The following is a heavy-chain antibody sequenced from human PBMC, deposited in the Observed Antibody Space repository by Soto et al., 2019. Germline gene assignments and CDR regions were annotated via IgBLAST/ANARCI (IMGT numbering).Heavy chain of an antibody. Sequence: GGSLRLSCAASGFTFSSYAMTWVRQAPGKGLEWVSTISGSGGSTYYADSVKGRFTISRDNSKNTLYLQMNSLRDEDTAVYYCVKDILFRGSYENWYIDFWGRGTLVTVSS. D-gene: IGHD1-26*01. V-gene: IGHV3-23*01. CDR3: VKDILFRGSYENWYIDF. CDR1: GFTFSSYA. J-gene: IGHJ2*01. CDR2: ISGSGGST.